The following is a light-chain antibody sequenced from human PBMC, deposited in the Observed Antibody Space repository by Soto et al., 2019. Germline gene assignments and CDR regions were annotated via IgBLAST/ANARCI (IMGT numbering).Light chain of an antibody. Sequence: DIQMTQSPSTLSASVGDRVTITCRASQSISSWLAWYQQKPGKAPKLLIYDASSLESGVPSRFSGSGSGTEFTLTISSLQPDDFATYYCQQYNSSPCTFGQGTQLEIK. CDR1: QSISSW. CDR3: QQYNSSPCT. V-gene: IGKV1-5*01. CDR2: DAS. J-gene: IGKJ2*02.